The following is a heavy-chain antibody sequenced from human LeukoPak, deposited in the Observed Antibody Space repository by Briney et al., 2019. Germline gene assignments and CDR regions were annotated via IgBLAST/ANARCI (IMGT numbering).Heavy chain of an antibody. CDR3: ARDRYGY. Sequence: GGSLRLSCAASGFTFSSNKITWVHQAPGKGLEWVSYISSSGSTVYSADSVKGRFTISRDNAKNSLYLHMTSLRDEDTAVYYCARDRYGYWGQGTLVTVSS. V-gene: IGHV3-48*03. CDR2: ISSSGSTV. J-gene: IGHJ4*02. D-gene: IGHD1-14*01. CDR1: GFTFSSNK.